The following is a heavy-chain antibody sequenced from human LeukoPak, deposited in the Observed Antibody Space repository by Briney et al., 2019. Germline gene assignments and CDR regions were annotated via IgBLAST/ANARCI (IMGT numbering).Heavy chain of an antibody. CDR1: GVSISSSNSY. D-gene: IGHD3-9*01. Sequence: EASETLSLTCTVSGVSISSSNSYWGWIRQPPGKGLEWIGSIYYSGNTYYNASLKSQVSISIDTSKNRFSLKLSSVTAADTAVYYCARDRPYYDILTGYYFPTPFFDYWGQGTLVTVSS. J-gene: IGHJ4*02. V-gene: IGHV4-39*07. CDR3: ARDRPYYDILTGYYFPTPFFDY. CDR2: IYYSGNT.